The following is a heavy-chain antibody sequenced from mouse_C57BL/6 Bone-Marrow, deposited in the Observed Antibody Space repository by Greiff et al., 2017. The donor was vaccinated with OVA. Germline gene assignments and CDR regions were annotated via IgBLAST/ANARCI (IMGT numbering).Heavy chain of an antibody. CDR2: ISDGGSYT. D-gene: IGHD3-3*01. CDR3: ARVGTLWYFDY. V-gene: IGHV5-4*01. CDR1: GFTFSSYA. Sequence: EVQLVESGGGLVKPGGSLKLSCAASGFTFSSYAMSWVRQTPEKRLEWVATISDGGSYTYYPDNVKGRFTISRDNAKNNLYLQMSHLKSEDTAMYYCARVGTLWYFDYWGQGTTLTVSS. J-gene: IGHJ2*01.